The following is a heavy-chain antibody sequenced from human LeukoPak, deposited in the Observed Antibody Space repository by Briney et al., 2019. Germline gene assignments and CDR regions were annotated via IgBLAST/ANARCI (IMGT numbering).Heavy chain of an antibody. Sequence: SQTLSLTCTVSGGSISSGGYYWSWIRQPPGKGLEWIGYIYHSGSTYYNPSLKSRVTISVDRSKNQFSLKLSSVTAADTAVYYCARRNSSGIAAAGIAFDIWGQGTMVTVSS. D-gene: IGHD6-13*01. CDR2: IYHSGST. J-gene: IGHJ3*02. CDR1: GGSISSGGYY. V-gene: IGHV4-30-2*01. CDR3: ARRNSSGIAAAGIAFDI.